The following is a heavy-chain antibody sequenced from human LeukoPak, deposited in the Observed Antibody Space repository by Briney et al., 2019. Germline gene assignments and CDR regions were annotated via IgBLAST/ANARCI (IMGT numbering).Heavy chain of an antibody. J-gene: IGHJ4*02. CDR2: INDNDGST. CDR1: GFTFSSNY. D-gene: IGHD2-15*01. Sequence: PGGSLRLSCAASGFTFSSNYMNWVRQAPGKGLEWVSGINDNDGSTYYADSVKGRFTISRDNAKNSLYLQMNSLRAEDTAVYYCARDRSLYCSGGSCYYFDYWGQGTLVTVSS. V-gene: IGHV3-21*04. CDR3: ARDRSLYCSGGSCYYFDY.